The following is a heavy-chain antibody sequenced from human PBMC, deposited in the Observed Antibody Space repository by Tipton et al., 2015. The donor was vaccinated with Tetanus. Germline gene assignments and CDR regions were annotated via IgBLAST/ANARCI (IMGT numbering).Heavy chain of an antibody. J-gene: IGHJ6*02. Sequence: QSGPEVKKPGASAKVSCKASGYTFTSYGINWVRQATGQGFDWMGWMNPNSGKTASAQKFQGRVTMTTNTSITTAYMELNRLRSEDTAVYYCVSGSSIRHGLDVWGHGTTVAVSS. CDR2: MNPNSGKT. V-gene: IGHV1-8*01. D-gene: IGHD2-2*01. CDR3: VSGSSIRHGLDV. CDR1: GYTFTSYG.